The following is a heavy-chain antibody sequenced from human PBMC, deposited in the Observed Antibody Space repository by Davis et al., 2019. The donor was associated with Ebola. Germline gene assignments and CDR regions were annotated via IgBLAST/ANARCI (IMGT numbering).Heavy chain of an antibody. Sequence: SVKVSCKASGYTFTGYYMHWVRQAPGQGLEWMGGIIPILGIANYAQKFQGRVTITADKSTSTAYMELSSLRSEDTAVYYCARALELRIGWFDPWGQGTLVTVSS. CDR3: ARALELRIGWFDP. CDR1: GYTFTGYY. D-gene: IGHD1-7*01. J-gene: IGHJ5*02. CDR2: IIPILGIA. V-gene: IGHV1-69*10.